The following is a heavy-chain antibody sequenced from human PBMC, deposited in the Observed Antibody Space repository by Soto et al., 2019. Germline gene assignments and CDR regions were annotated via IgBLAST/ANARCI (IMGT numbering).Heavy chain of an antibody. V-gene: IGHV4-4*02. CDR3: ARVYDYGDLNWFDP. CDR2: IYHSGST. Sequence: SETLSLTCAVSGGSISSSNWWSWVRQPPGKGLEWIGEIYHSGSTNYNPSLKSRVTISVDKSKNQFSLKLSSVTAADTAVYYCARVYDYGDLNWFDPWGQGTLVTVSS. CDR1: GGSISSSNW. J-gene: IGHJ5*02. D-gene: IGHD4-17*01.